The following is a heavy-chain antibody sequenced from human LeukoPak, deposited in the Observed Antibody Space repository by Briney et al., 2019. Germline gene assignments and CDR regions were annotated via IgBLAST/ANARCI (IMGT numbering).Heavy chain of an antibody. CDR1: GFSFSDHY. D-gene: IGHD3-3*01. Sequence: GGSLRLSCVVSGFSFSDHYMDWVRQTPGKGLEWVSGITGSGGSTYRAESVKGRFIISRDNSKNTLYLQMNNLRAEDTAVYYCASRPASETYYAVFDYWGQGTLVTVSS. J-gene: IGHJ4*02. CDR2: ITGSGGST. CDR3: ASRPASETYYAVFDY. V-gene: IGHV3-23*01.